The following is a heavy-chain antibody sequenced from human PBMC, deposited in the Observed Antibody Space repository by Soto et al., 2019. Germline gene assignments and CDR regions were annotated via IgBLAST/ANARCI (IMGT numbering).Heavy chain of an antibody. V-gene: IGHV1-3*04. CDR2: INTDNGIT. Sequence: QVQLVQSGAEVKQPGASVKVSCKSSGYTFTHYAMHWVRQAPGQGLEWLGWINTDNGITAFSPKFQGRVSITTDTSASTAYVDLSSLISEDTAVYFCARQGDSRILRDSFDIWGQGTLVTVAS. CDR1: GYTFTHYA. J-gene: IGHJ3*02. D-gene: IGHD2-8*01. CDR3: ARQGDSRILRDSFDI.